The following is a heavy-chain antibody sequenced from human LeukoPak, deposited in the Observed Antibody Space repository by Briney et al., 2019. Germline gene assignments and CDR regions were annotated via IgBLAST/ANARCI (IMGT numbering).Heavy chain of an antibody. CDR2: IYYSGST. D-gene: IGHD3-22*01. J-gene: IGHJ4*02. V-gene: IGHV4-59*01. CDR1: GGSISSYY. Sequence: SETLSLTCTVSGGSISSYYWSWIRQPPGKGLEWIGYIYYSGSTNYNPSLKSRVTISVDTSKNQFSLKLSSVTAADTAVYYCARGGGGSGYYHDYWGQGTLVTVSS. CDR3: ARGGGGSGYYHDY.